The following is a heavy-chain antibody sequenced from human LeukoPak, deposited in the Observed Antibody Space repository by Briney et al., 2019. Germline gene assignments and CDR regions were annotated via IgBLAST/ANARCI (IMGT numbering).Heavy chain of an antibody. J-gene: IGHJ6*02. D-gene: IGHD1-14*01. V-gene: IGHV3-23*01. CDR3: AKDLTDYYYYYGMDV. CDR2: ISGSGGST. CDR1: GFTLSSYA. Sequence: GGSLRLSCAASGFTLSSYAMSWVSQAPGKGLEWVSAISGSGGSTYYADSVKGRFIISRDNSKNTLYLQMNSLRAEDTAVYYCAKDLTDYYYYYGMDVWGQGTTVTVSS.